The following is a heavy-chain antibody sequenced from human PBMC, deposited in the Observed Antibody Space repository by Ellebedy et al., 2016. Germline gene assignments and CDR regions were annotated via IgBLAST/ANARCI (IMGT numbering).Heavy chain of an antibody. CDR3: ATQASGYSVPFDF. D-gene: IGHD3-22*01. CDR2: ISSDSNNI. CDR1: GFTFSTYG. V-gene: IGHV3-21*01. J-gene: IGHJ4*02. Sequence: GGSLRLXXAASGFTFSTYGMNWVRQAPGKGLEWLSVISSDSNNIYYADSVKGRFTVSRDNAKNSLYLQMNSLRAEDTAVYYCATQASGYSVPFDFWGQGTLVTVSS.